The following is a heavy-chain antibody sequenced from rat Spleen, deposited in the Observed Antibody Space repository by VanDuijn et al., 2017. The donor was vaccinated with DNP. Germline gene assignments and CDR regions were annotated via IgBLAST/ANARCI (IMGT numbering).Heavy chain of an antibody. CDR3: AKDRSYYYSGDYFDY. Sequence: EVQLVESGGGLVQPGRSLKLSCAASGFTFSDYDMAWVRQAPKKGLEWVATIRYDGRSTYCRDSVKGRFTISRDNAENTVYLQMNSLRSEDTATYYCAKDRSYYYSGDYFDYWGQGVMVTVSS. D-gene: IGHD1-1*01. CDR1: GFTFSDYD. V-gene: IGHV5-7*01. J-gene: IGHJ2*01. CDR2: IRYDGRST.